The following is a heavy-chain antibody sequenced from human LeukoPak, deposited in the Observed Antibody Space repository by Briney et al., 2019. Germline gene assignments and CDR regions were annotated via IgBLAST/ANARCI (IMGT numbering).Heavy chain of an antibody. CDR2: INTNTGNP. V-gene: IGHV7-4-1*02. CDR3: ARPARSGIVGAQPAFDI. J-gene: IGHJ3*02. D-gene: IGHD1-26*01. CDR1: GYTFTSYA. Sequence: GASVKVSCKASGYTFTSYAMNWVRQAPGQGLEWMGWINTNTGNPTYAQGFTGRFVFSLDTSVSTAYLQISSLKAEDTAVYYCARPARSGIVGAQPAFDIWGQGTMVTVSS.